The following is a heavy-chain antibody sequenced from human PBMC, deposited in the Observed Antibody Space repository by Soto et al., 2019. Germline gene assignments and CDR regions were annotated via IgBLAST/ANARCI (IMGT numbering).Heavy chain of an antibody. Sequence: QVQLVQSGAEEKKPGASVKVSCKASGYTFTSYAMHWVRQAPGQRLEWMGWINAGNGNTKYSQKFQGRVTINRDTSASTAYMELSSLRSEDTAVYYCARGSGYYYRDDYWGQGTLVTVSS. D-gene: IGHD3-22*01. J-gene: IGHJ4*02. CDR1: GYTFTSYA. V-gene: IGHV1-3*05. CDR3: ARGSGYYYRDDY. CDR2: INAGNGNT.